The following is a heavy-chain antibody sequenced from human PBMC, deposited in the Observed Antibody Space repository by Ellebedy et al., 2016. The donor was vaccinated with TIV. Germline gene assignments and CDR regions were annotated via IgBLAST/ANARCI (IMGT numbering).Heavy chain of an antibody. CDR2: INHSGST. D-gene: IGHD6-19*01. Sequence: GSLRLSXAVYGGSFSGYYWSWIRQPPGKGLEWIGEINHSGSTNYNPSLKSRVTISVDTSKNQFSLKLSSVTAADTAVYYCARGGWSYFDYWGQGTLVTVSS. J-gene: IGHJ4*02. CDR1: GGSFSGYY. CDR3: ARGGWSYFDY. V-gene: IGHV4-34*01.